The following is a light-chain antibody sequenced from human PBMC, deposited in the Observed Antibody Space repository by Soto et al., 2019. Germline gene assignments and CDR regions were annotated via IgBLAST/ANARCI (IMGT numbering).Light chain of an antibody. Sequence: EIVLTQSPGTLSLSPGEGATLSCRASQSVSRNYFAWYQQKPGQAPRLLIYGTSRRATGIPDRFSGSGSGTDFTLTISRLEPEASAMYFCQQLSGSSLTFGGGSRVEIK. V-gene: IGKV3-20*01. CDR2: GTS. CDR3: QQLSGSSLT. CDR1: QSVSRNY. J-gene: IGKJ4*01.